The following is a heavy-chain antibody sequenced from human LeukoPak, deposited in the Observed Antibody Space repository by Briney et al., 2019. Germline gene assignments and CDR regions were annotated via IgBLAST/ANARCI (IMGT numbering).Heavy chain of an antibody. CDR3: AKTRSSYSGSPDAFDV. V-gene: IGHV3-23*01. Sequence: GGSLRLSCAPSGYTFSNYAMSWVRQAPGKGREWVSGMSGSGGSTYFADSVRGRFTVSRDNSKNTLHLQMSSVRVDDKAVYYCAKTRSSYSGSPDAFDVWGQGTVVTVSS. J-gene: IGHJ3*01. D-gene: IGHD1-26*01. CDR1: GYTFSNYA. CDR2: MSGSGGST.